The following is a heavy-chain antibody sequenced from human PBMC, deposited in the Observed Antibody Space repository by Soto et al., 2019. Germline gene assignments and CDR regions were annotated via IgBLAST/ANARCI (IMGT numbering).Heavy chain of an antibody. CDR3: ARLLSPAVTTEPDGKPRYYYYMDV. Sequence: GESLKISCKGSGYSFTSYWIGWVRQMPGKGLEWMGIIYPGDSDTRYSPSFQGQVTISADKSISTAYLQWSSLKASDTAMYYCARLLSPAVTTEPDGKPRYYYYMDVWGKGTTVTVSS. J-gene: IGHJ6*03. D-gene: IGHD4-17*01. V-gene: IGHV5-51*01. CDR1: GYSFTSYW. CDR2: IYPGDSDT.